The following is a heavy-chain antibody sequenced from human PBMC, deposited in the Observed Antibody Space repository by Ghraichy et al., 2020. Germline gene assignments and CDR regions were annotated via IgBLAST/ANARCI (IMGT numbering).Heavy chain of an antibody. CDR2: ISGSDGNT. V-gene: IGHV3-23*01. CDR1: GFTFSDYT. Sequence: GGSLRLSCAASGFTFSDYTMSWVRQAPGKGLEWVSGISGSDGNTYYADSVEGRFTNFADYVEGSFTISRDNSKNTVYPLMDSLKADDTVVYYCARAQPRQEYCSAATCYSGWYFDLWGRGTLVTVSS. CDR3: ARAQPRQEYCSAATCYSGWYFDL. J-gene: IGHJ2*01. D-gene: IGHD2-15*01.